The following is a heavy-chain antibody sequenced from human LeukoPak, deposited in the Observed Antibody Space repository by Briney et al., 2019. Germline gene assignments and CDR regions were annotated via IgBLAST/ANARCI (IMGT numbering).Heavy chain of an antibody. V-gene: IGHV3-48*01. CDR1: GFTFSTYT. CDR2: IATSSSTI. J-gene: IGHJ6*03. Sequence: PGGSLRLSCAASGFTFSTYTMNWVRQPPEKGLEWVSNIATSSSTIHYADSVKGRFTISRDNAKNSLYLQMNSLRADDTAVYYCARFAAGGSYYYYMDVWGKGITVTVSS. CDR3: ARFAAGGSYYYYMDV. D-gene: IGHD3-10*01.